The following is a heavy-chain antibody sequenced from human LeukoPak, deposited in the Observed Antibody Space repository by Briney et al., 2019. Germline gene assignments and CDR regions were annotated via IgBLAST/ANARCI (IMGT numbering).Heavy chain of an antibody. Sequence: GASVKVSCKASGYTFTGYHMHWVRQAPGQGLEWMGWINSYSGETNYAQKLQGRVTMTTDTSTSTAYMELRSLRSDDTAVYYCARDLQNQLQGMDVWGKGTTVTVSS. CDR2: INSYSGET. CDR1: GYTFTGYH. D-gene: IGHD2-2*01. CDR3: ARDLQNQLQGMDV. V-gene: IGHV1-18*04. J-gene: IGHJ6*04.